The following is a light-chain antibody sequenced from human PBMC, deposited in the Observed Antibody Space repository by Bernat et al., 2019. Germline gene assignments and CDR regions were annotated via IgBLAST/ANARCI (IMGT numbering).Light chain of an antibody. J-gene: IGLJ1*01. Sequence: YVLTQPPAVSGAPGETASVSCEGDNIGYKSVHWYQQKPGQAPVLLIYSDSARPSGIPERFSGSTSGNRATLTINRVESGDEADYYCQLWDGATAHFVFGTGTHVTVL. CDR2: SDS. CDR1: NIGYKS. CDR3: QLWDGATAHFV. V-gene: IGLV3-21*04.